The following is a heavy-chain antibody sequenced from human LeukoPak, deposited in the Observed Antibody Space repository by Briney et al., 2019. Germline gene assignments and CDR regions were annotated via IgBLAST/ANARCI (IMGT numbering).Heavy chain of an antibody. Sequence: GGSLRLSCAASGFTFSSYEMNWVRQAPGKGLEWVSYISSSGSTIYYADSVKGRFTISRDNAKNSLYLQMNSLRAEDTAVYYCARYSYGSRSFDYWGQGTLVTVSS. CDR2: ISSSGSTI. J-gene: IGHJ4*02. CDR3: ARYSYGSRSFDY. CDR1: GFTFSSYE. D-gene: IGHD5-18*01. V-gene: IGHV3-48*03.